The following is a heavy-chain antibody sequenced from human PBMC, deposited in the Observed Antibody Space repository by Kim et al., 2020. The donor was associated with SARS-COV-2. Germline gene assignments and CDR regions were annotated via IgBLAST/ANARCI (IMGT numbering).Heavy chain of an antibody. CDR2: IKTSGTET. J-gene: IGHJ6*02. V-gene: IGHV3-23*05. Sequence: GGSLRLSCVASGFTFSSYAMTWVRQAPGKGLEWVSGIKTSGTETYYADSVKGRFSLSRDNSKSTMYLQMNSLGAEDTAVYYCARKALTGNQYYYNGMDVWGQGTTVIVSS. CDR3: ARKALTGNQYYYNGMDV. CDR1: GFTFSSYA. D-gene: IGHD3-9*01.